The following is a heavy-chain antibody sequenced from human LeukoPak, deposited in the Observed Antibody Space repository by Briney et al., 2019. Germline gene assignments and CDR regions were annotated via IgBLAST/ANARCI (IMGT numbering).Heavy chain of an antibody. CDR1: GGSFSGYY. CDR2: INHSGST. D-gene: IGHD2-2*01. V-gene: IGHV4-34*01. J-gene: IGHJ5*02. Sequence: SETLSLTCAVYGGSFSGYYWSWIRQPPGQGLEWIGEINHSGSTNYNPSLKSRVTISVDTSKNQFSLKLSSVTAADTAVYYCARGSGYCSSTSCPNWFDPWGQGTLVTVSS. CDR3: ARGSGYCSSTSCPNWFDP.